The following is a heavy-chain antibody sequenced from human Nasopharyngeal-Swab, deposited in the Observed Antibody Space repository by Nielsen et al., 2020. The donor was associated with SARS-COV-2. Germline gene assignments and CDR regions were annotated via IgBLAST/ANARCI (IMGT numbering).Heavy chain of an antibody. CDR1: GGSFSGYY. D-gene: IGHD3-3*01. V-gene: IGHV4-34*01. CDR2: INHSGST. Sequence: SETLSLTCAVYGGSFSGYYWSWIRQPPGKGLEWIGEINHSGSTNYNPSLKNRVTISVDTSKNQFSLKLSSVTAADTAVYYCARGVYDFWSGYYGWFDPWGQGTLVTVSS. J-gene: IGHJ5*02. CDR3: ARGVYDFWSGYYGWFDP.